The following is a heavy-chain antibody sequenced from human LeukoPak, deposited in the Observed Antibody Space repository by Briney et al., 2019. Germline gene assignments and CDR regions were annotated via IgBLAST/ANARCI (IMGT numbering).Heavy chain of an antibody. CDR1: GFTFSSYG. Sequence: GGSLRLSCAASGFTFSSYGMHWVRQAPGKGLEWVAVISYDGSNKYYADSVKGRFTISRDNSKNTLYLQMNSLRAEDTAVYYCAKDNKGPWVWFGESHFDYWGQGTLVTVSS. CDR3: AKDNKGPWVWFGESHFDY. V-gene: IGHV3-30*18. D-gene: IGHD3-10*01. CDR2: ISYDGSNK. J-gene: IGHJ4*02.